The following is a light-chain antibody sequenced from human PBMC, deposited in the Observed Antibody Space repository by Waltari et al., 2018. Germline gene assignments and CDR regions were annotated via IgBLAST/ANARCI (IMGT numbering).Light chain of an antibody. CDR3: QNRRDWPLLT. CDR2: AAS. J-gene: IGKJ4*01. V-gene: IGKV3-11*01. CDR1: QNIGDD. Sequence: VLTQSPATLSLSPGDRATLSCRASQNIGDDLASYQQKPGQAPRLLISAASNRATGVPARFSGSGSGTDFTLTISSLEPEDFAVYYCQNRRDWPLLTFGGGTKVEIK.